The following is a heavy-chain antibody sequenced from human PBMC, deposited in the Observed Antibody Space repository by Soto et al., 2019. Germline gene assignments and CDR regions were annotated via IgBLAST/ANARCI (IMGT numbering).Heavy chain of an antibody. J-gene: IGHJ6*02. D-gene: IGHD5-18*01. CDR1: GFTFSSYG. CDR2: ISYDGSNK. V-gene: IGHV3-30*18. CDR3: AKGGAEYSYGLIYYYYGMDV. Sequence: GGSLRLSCAASGFTFSSYGMHWVRQAPGKGLEWVAVISYDGSNKYYADSVKGRFTISRDNSKNTLYLQMNSLRAEDTAVYYCAKGGAEYSYGLIYYYYGMDVWGQGTTVTSP.